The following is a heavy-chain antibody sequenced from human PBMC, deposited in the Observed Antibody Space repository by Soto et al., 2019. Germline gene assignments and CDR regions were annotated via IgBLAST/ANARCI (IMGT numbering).Heavy chain of an antibody. CDR1: GGSISSYY. J-gene: IGHJ4*02. CDR3: ARNPKVREPPRPFAY. Sequence: SETLSLTCTVSGGSISSYYWSWIRQPPGKGLEWIGYIYYSGSTNYNPSLKSRVTISVDTSKNQFSLKLSSVTAADTAVYYCARNPKVREPPRPFAYWGQGTLVTVS. V-gene: IGHV4-59*01. CDR2: IYYSGST. D-gene: IGHD3-10*01.